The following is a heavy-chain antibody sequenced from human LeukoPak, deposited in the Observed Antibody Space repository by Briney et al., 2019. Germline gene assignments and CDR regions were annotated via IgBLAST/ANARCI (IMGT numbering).Heavy chain of an antibody. J-gene: IGHJ4*02. V-gene: IGHV3-23*01. D-gene: IGHD3-22*01. CDR1: GLTFKNFA. CDR3: YIPYYDTSAYKGY. CDR2: ISGSGGST. Sequence: PGGSLRLSCAASGLTFKNFAMSWVRQAPGKGLEWVSAISGSGGSTYYADSVKGRFTISRDNSKNTLYLQMNSLRAEDTAVYYCYIPYYDTSAYKGYWGQGTLVTVSS.